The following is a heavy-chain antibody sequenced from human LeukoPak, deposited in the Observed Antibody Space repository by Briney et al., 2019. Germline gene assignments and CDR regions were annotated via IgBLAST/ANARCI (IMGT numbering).Heavy chain of an antibody. CDR2: ISWNSGSI. V-gene: IGHV3-9*01. J-gene: IGHJ4*02. Sequence: AGRSLRLSCAASGFTFDDYAMHWVRQAPGKGLEWVSGISWNSGSIGYADSVKGRFTISRDNAKNSLYLQMNSLRDEDTAVYYCARDRGSITMVRGVNHCWGQGTLVTVSS. D-gene: IGHD3-10*01. CDR3: ARDRGSITMVRGVNHC. CDR1: GFTFDDYA.